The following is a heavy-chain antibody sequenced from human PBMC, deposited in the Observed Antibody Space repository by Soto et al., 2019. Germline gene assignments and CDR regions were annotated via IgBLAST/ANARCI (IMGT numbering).Heavy chain of an antibody. Sequence: PGGCLRLSCAAAGFTFSSYAMSWVRQAPGKGLEWVSAISGSGGSTYYADSVKGRFTISRDNSKNTLYLQMNSLRAEDTAVYYCAKDPPTPYYYDSSGVNWFDPWGQGTLVTAPQ. CDR2: ISGSGGST. V-gene: IGHV3-23*01. D-gene: IGHD3-22*01. CDR3: AKDPPTPYYYDSSGVNWFDP. J-gene: IGHJ5*02. CDR1: GFTFSSYA.